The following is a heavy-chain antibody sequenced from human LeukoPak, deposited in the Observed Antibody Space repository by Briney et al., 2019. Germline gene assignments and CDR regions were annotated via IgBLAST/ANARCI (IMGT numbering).Heavy chain of an antibody. Sequence: SETLSLTCAVYGGSFSGYYWSWIRQPPGKGLEWIGEINHSGSTNYNPSLKSRVTISVDTSKNQFSLKLSSVTAADTAVYYCARGAPRIGYCSSTSCSKGRPDRNYYFDYWGQGTLVTVSS. V-gene: IGHV4-34*01. CDR1: GGSFSGYY. J-gene: IGHJ4*02. CDR2: INHSGST. CDR3: ARGAPRIGYCSSTSCSKGRPDRNYYFDY. D-gene: IGHD2-2*01.